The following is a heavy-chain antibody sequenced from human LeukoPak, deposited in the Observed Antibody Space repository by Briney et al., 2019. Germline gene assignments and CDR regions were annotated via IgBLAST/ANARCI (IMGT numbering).Heavy chain of an antibody. Sequence: PSETLSLTCTVSGGSISSYYWSWIRQPAGKGLEWIGRIYTSGSTNYNPSLKSRVTMSVDTSKNQFSLKLSSVTAADTAVYYCASLHILYSSSYYYYYMDVWGKGTTVTVSS. J-gene: IGHJ6*03. V-gene: IGHV4-4*07. CDR1: GGSISSYY. CDR2: IYTSGST. D-gene: IGHD6-6*01. CDR3: ASLHILYSSSYYYYYMDV.